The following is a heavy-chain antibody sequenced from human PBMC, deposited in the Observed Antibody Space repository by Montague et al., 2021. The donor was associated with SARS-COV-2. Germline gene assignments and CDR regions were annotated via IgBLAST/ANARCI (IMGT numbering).Heavy chain of an antibody. Sequence: SLRLSCAASGFFVGDYSMHWVRQRPGKGLEWVSSIRWDRGDRSYSASVKGLFSISRDDAKNSLYLQMDSLRPEDTALYYCGKASASNARWMQSPIDYWGQGTPVIVSS. V-gene: IGHV3-9*01. CDR1: GFFVGDYS. CDR3: GKASASNARWMQSPIDY. CDR2: IRWDRGDR. D-gene: IGHD5-12*01. J-gene: IGHJ4*02.